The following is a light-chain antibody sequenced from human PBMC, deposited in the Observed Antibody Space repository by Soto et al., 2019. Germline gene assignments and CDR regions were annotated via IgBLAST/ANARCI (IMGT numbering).Light chain of an antibody. V-gene: IGKV3-20*01. CDR1: QSVSNNY. J-gene: IGKJ1*01. CDR3: QQYGSSGT. Sequence: ETVLTQSPGTLSLSPGERATLSCRASQSVSNNYLAWYRQKPGQAPRLLIYGASNRATGIPDRFSGSGSGTDFTLTISRLEANDFTVYYCQQYGSSGTFGQGTKVDIK. CDR2: GAS.